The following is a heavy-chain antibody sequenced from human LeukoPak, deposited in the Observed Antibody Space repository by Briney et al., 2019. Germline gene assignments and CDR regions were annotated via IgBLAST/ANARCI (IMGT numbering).Heavy chain of an antibody. CDR3: SGESGAFSPFGY. V-gene: IGHV4-4*02. D-gene: IGHD1-26*01. J-gene: IGHJ4*02. Sequence: SETLSLTCGVSGGSISSTNWWSWVRQPPGQGLEWIGEISLSGVTNYNPSLKSRVTMSLDRSKNHLSLTLTSVTAADTAVYYCSGESGAFSPFGYWGQGTLVTVSS. CDR1: GGSISSTNW. CDR2: ISLSGVT.